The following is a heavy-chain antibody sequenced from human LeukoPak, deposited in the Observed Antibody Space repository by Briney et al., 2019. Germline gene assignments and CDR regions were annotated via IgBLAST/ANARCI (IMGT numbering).Heavy chain of an antibody. CDR2: VHPSEGT. CDR1: GGSVSHSNW. Sequence: PSGTLSLTCAVSGGSVSHSNWWTWVRQSPGKGLEWIGEVHPSEGTNYNPSLKSRVTISLDKSKNQFSLELNSVTAADTAVYYCARSRSGYSYDHAAFDIWGQGTMVTVSS. V-gene: IGHV4-4*02. D-gene: IGHD5-18*01. CDR3: ARSRSGYSYDHAAFDI. J-gene: IGHJ3*02.